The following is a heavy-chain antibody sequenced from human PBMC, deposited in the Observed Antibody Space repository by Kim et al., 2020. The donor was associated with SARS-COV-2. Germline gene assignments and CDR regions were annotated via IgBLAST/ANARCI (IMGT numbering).Heavy chain of an antibody. Sequence: GGSLRLSCSASGFTFSSYAMHWVRQAPVKGLEYVSAISSNGGSTYYADSVKGRFTISRDNSKNTLYLQMSSLRAEDTTVYYCVKEGMDCSSTSCYAYAFDIWGQGTMVTVSS. CDR1: GFTFSSYA. J-gene: IGHJ3*02. CDR3: VKEGMDCSSTSCYAYAFDI. D-gene: IGHD2-2*01. CDR2: ISSNGGST. V-gene: IGHV3-64D*09.